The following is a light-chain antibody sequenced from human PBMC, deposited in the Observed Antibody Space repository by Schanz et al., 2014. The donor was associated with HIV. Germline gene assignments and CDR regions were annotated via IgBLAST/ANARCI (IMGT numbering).Light chain of an antibody. J-gene: IGLJ3*02. CDR3: SSYAGNNNGV. Sequence: QSVLTQPPSASGSPGQSVTISCTGTSSDVGGYNYVSWYQQHPGKAPKLMIYEVTKRPSGVPDRFSGSKSGNTASLTVPGLQAEDEADYYCSSYAGNNNGVFGGGTKLTVL. CDR2: EVT. V-gene: IGLV2-8*01. CDR1: SSDVGGYNY.